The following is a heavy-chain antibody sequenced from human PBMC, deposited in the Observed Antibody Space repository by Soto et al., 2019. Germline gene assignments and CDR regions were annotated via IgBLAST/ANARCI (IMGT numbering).Heavy chain of an antibody. V-gene: IGHV1-2*04. CDR2: INPNSGGT. CDR3: ARGPGTSNWNGSIDY. D-gene: IGHD1-1*01. J-gene: IGHJ4*02. Sequence: GASVKVSCEASGYTFTGYYMHWVRQAPGQGLEWMGWINPNSGGTNYAQKFQGWVTMTRDTSISTAYMELSRLRSDDTAVYYCARGPGTSNWNGSIDYWGQGTLVTVSS. CDR1: GYTFTGYY.